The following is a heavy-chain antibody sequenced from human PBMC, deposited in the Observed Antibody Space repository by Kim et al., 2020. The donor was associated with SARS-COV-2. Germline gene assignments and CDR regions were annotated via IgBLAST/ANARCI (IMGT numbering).Heavy chain of an antibody. CDR3: AKDSYVSGTYYIHSFYYSMDV. D-gene: IGHD3-10*01. Sequence: GGSLRLSCAASGFTFTNYAIHWVRQAPGKGLEWVAVISYDGSNKYYADSVKGRFTISRDNSKNTLFLQMNSLRAEDTALYYCAKDSYVSGTYYIHSFYYSMDVWGQGTTVTVSS. V-gene: IGHV3-30*18. J-gene: IGHJ6*02. CDR1: GFTFTNYA. CDR2: ISYDGSNK.